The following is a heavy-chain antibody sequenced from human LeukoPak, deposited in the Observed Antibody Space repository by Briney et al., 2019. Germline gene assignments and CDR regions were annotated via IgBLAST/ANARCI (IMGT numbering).Heavy chain of an antibody. CDR2: ISGSGEST. D-gene: IGHD1-1*01. CDR3: ARDSDAGGFDY. Sequence: GGSLRLSCAASGFTFRIYAMSWVRQAPGRGLEWVSTISGSGESTYYADSVKGRFTISRDNAKNSLYLQMNSLRAEDTAVYYCARDSDAGGFDYWGQGTLVTVSS. J-gene: IGHJ4*02. V-gene: IGHV3-23*01. CDR1: GFTFRIYA.